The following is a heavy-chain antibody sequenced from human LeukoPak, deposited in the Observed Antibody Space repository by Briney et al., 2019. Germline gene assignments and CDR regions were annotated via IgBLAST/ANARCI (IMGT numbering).Heavy chain of an antibody. V-gene: IGHV3-23*01. D-gene: IGHD1-20*01. CDR3: AKARYNWNYFDY. Sequence: GGTLRLSCAASGFTFSSYGMSWVRQAPGKGLEWVSAISGSGGSTYYADSVKGRFTISRDNSKNTLYLQMNSLRAEDTAVYYCAKARYNWNYFDYWGQGTLVTVSS. CDR2: ISGSGGST. J-gene: IGHJ4*02. CDR1: GFTFSSYG.